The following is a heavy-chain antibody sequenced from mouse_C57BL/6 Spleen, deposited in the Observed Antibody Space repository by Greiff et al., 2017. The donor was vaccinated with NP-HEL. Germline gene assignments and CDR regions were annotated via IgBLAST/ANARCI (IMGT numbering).Heavy chain of an antibody. J-gene: IGHJ2*01. V-gene: IGHV3-6*01. D-gene: IGHD2-2*01. CDR2: ISYDGSN. CDR3: AIYGYDGEN. Sequence: EVKLMESGPGLVKPSQSLSLTCSVTGYSITSGYYWNWIRQFPGNKLEWMGYISYDGSNNYNPSLKNRISITRDTSKNQFFLKLNSVTTEDTATYYCAIYGYDGENWGQGTTLTVSS. CDR1: GYSITSGYY.